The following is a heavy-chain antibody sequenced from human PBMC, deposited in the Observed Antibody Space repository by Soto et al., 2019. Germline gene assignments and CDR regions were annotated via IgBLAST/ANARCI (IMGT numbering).Heavy chain of an antibody. CDR3: ARVPDR. Sequence: TSETLSLTCAVSGGSISSGGYSWSWIRQPPGKGLEWIGYIYHSGSTYYNPSLKSRVTILVDRSKNQFSLKLSSVTAADTAVYYCARVPDRWGQGTLVTVSS. D-gene: IGHD2-2*01. V-gene: IGHV4-30-2*01. J-gene: IGHJ5*02. CDR2: IYHSGST. CDR1: GGSISSGGYS.